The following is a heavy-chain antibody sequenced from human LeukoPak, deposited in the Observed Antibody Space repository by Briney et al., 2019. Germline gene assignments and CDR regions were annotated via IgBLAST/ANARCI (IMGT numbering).Heavy chain of an antibody. Sequence: GASVKVSFKASGYTSTVYYMHWVRPAPGQGGEGMGWINPNSGGTKYAQNFQGTPTMTRDTSIRTAYMQLSRLRSDDTAVYYCARERRPSDCSSTSCYEYFDYWGQGTLVTVSS. CDR1: GYTSTVYY. D-gene: IGHD2-2*01. CDR3: ARERRPSDCSSTSCYEYFDY. J-gene: IGHJ4*02. V-gene: IGHV1-2*02. CDR2: INPNSGGT.